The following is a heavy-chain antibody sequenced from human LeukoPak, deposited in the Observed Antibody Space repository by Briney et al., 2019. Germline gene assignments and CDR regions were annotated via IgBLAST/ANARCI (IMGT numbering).Heavy chain of an antibody. D-gene: IGHD2-2*01. Sequence: SETLSLTCTVSGGSISSGGYYWSWIRQHPGKGLEWIGYIYYSGSTYYNPSLKSRVTISVDTSKNQFSLKLSSVTAADTAVYYCARAGIVVVPAAKGDYFGYWGQGTLVTVSS. CDR2: IYYSGST. V-gene: IGHV4-31*03. CDR3: ARAGIVVVPAAKGDYFGY. J-gene: IGHJ4*02. CDR1: GGSISSGGYY.